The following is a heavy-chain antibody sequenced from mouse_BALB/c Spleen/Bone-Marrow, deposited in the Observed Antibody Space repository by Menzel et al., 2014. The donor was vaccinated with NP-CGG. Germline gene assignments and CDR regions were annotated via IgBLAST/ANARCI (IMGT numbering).Heavy chain of an antibody. V-gene: IGHV1S74*01. CDR2: PDPSDSET. CDR1: GYSFTSYW. D-gene: IGHD1-1*01. J-gene: IGHJ4*01. CDR3: ARGADAMEL. Sequence: QVQLQQSVPQLVRPGASVKISCKASGYSFTSYWMHWVMQRPVHGLERNVMPDPSDSETRINQKFKNKATLSVDKSSSTAFTQNNSPAIGGSAVYYWARGADAMELWGQRTSGTGSS.